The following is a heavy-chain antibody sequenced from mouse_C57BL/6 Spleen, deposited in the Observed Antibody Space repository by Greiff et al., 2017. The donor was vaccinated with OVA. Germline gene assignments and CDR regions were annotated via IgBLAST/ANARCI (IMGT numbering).Heavy chain of an antibody. CDR1: GYAFSSSW. J-gene: IGHJ2*01. CDR2: IYPGDGDT. Sequence: QVQLQQSGPELVKPGASVKISCKASGYAFSSSWMNWVKQRPGKGLEWIGRIYPGDGDTNYNGKFKGKATLTADKSYSTAYMQLSSLTSADSAVYFCARVGTGSYYFDYWGQGTTLTVSS. D-gene: IGHD4-1*01. CDR3: ARVGTGSYYFDY. V-gene: IGHV1-82*01.